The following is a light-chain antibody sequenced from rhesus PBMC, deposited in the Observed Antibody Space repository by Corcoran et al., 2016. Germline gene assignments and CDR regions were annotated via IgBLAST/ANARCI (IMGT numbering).Light chain of an antibody. Sequence: DIQMTQSPSSLSASVRDRVTITCRASQGLNNYLSWYQQKPGKASTLLIDDASTLHSGVPSRFSGNGSRTDFTRPIRNLQPADFATYYCLQYNSDHFRFGAGTKLGI. CDR1: QGLNNY. J-gene: IGKJ3*01. CDR3: LQYNSDHFR. V-gene: IGKV1S21*01. CDR2: DAS.